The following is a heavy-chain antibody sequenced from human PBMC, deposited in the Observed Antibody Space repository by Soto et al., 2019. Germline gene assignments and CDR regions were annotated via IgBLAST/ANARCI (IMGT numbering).Heavy chain of an antibody. CDR3: AREDAARIERWFDA. J-gene: IGHJ5*02. CDR2: IYSSGST. CDR1: GGSIISASYS. Sequence: QVQRQESGPRLVKPSQTLSLSCAVSGGSIISASYSWNWIRQSPGRGLEWIGHIYSSGSTYYNPSLKSRVSISVDTSNNQFSLKLTSVTAADTAVYFCAREDAARIERWFDAWGQGILVTVSS. D-gene: IGHD6-6*01. V-gene: IGHV4-31*11.